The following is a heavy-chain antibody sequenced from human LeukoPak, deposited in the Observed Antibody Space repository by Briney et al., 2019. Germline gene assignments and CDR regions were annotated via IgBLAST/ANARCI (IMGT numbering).Heavy chain of an antibody. V-gene: IGHV1-46*01. CDR3: ASGYKTVSVFDH. Sequence: ASVKVSCKASGYTFTSYYMHWVRHAPGQGLGWMGIINPSGGSTSYAQKFQGRVTMTRDTSKSTVYMELSSLRSEDTAVYYCASGYKTVSVFDHWGQGTLVTVSS. CDR1: GYTFTSYY. D-gene: IGHD5-24*01. CDR2: INPSGGST. J-gene: IGHJ4*02.